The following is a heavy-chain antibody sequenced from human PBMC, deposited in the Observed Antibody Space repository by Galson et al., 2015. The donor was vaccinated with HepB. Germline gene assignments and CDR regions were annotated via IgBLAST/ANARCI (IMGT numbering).Heavy chain of an antibody. J-gene: IGHJ6*02. Sequence: SLRLSCAASGFTFNNYAMTWVRQAPGEGLEWVSAIRSTGDTTYYADSVKGRFTISRDNSKNMQFLQMSGLRVEDTAIYYCAKVGHDILTGDFTHYFYGLDAWGPGTRVTVSS. CDR2: IRSTGDTT. D-gene: IGHD3-9*01. CDR1: GFTFNNYA. CDR3: AKVGHDILTGDFTHYFYGLDA. V-gene: IGHV3-23*01.